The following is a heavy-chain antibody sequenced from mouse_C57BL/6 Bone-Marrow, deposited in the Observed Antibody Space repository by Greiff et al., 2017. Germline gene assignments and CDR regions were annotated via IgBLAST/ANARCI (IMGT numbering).Heavy chain of an antibody. Sequence: QVQLQQPGAELVMPGASVKLSCKASGYTFTSYWMHWVKQRPGQGLEWIGELDPSDSYTNSNQKFKGKSTLTVDKYSSTAYMQLSSLTSEDSAVYYCAREETGTNFDDWGQGTTLTVSS. CDR2: LDPSDSYT. V-gene: IGHV1-69*01. CDR1: GYTFTSYW. CDR3: AREETGTNFDD. J-gene: IGHJ2*01. D-gene: IGHD4-1*01.